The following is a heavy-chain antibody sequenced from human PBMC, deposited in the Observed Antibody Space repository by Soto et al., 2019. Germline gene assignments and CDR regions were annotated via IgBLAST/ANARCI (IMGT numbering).Heavy chain of an antibody. D-gene: IGHD3-16*01. V-gene: IGHV4-39*01. CDR1: GGSISSYY. CDR3: ARQPRGPGYGERGLYFDY. J-gene: IGHJ4*02. Sequence: PSETLSLTCTVSGGSISSYYWGWIRQPPGKGLEWIGSVYYSGSTYDNPSLQSRVTISVDTSRNQFSLKLISVTAADTAVYFCARQPRGPGYGERGLYFDYWGQGTLVTVSS. CDR2: VYYSGST.